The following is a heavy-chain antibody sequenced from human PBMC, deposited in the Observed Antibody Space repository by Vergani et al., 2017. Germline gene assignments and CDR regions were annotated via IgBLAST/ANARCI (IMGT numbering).Heavy chain of an antibody. CDR1: GYSISSGYY. D-gene: IGHD3-16*01. Sequence: QVQLQQWGAGLLKPSETLSLTCTVSGYSISSGYYWGWIRQPPGKGLEWIGSIYHSGSTYYNPSLKSRVTISVDTSKNQFSLQLSSVTAADTAVYSCARGLGDPGGPDYWGQGTLVTVSS. V-gene: IGHV4-38-2*02. CDR3: ARGLGDPGGPDY. J-gene: IGHJ4*02. CDR2: IYHSGST.